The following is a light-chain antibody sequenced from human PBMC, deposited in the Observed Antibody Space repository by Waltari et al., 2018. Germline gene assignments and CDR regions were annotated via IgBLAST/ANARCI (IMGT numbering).Light chain of an antibody. CDR3: AAWDGLWSVGLNDCV. Sequence: SVLSQPPSVSGTPGQTVTIYCSGTISDIGTNTVSWYQQLPGRAPTHLLYNANQGPSGVPVRFSGSKSGTSASLTINGLRLEDEAEYFCAAWDGLWSVGLNDCVFGTGTTVTVL. CDR2: NAN. J-gene: IGLJ1*01. V-gene: IGLV1-44*01. CDR1: ISDIGTNT.